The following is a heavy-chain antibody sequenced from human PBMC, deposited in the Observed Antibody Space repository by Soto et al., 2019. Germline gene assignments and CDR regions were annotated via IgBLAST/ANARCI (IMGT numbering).Heavy chain of an antibody. CDR1: GFTFSSYG. V-gene: IGHV3-33*01. J-gene: IGHJ6*02. CDR3: ARDQEIFGVVIARRGMDV. D-gene: IGHD3-3*01. CDR2: IWYDGSNK. Sequence: QVQLVESGGGVVQPGRSLRLSCAASGFTFSSYGMHWVRQAPGKGLEWVAVIWYDGSNKYYTDSVKGRFTISRDNSKNTLYLQRNSLRAEDTAVYYCARDQEIFGVVIARRGMDVWGQGTTVTVSS.